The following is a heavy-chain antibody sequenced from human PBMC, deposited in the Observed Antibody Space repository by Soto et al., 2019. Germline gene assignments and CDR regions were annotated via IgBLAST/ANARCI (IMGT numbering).Heavy chain of an antibody. CDR1: GGSISSGDYY. Sequence: SETLSLTCTVSGGSISSGDYYWSWIRQPPGKGLEWIGYIYYSGSTYYNPSLKSRVTISVDTSKNQFSLKLSSVTAADTAVYYCARDGSHYDILTGYNFDYWGQGTLVTVSS. J-gene: IGHJ4*02. CDR2: IYYSGST. V-gene: IGHV4-30-4*01. D-gene: IGHD3-9*01. CDR3: ARDGSHYDILTGYNFDY.